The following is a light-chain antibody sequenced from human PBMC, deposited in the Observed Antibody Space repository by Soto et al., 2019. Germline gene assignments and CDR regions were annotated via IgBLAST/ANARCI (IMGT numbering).Light chain of an antibody. V-gene: IGKV3-15*01. J-gene: IGKJ1*01. CDR2: GAS. CDR3: QQYNNWPPGT. CDR1: QSVSIN. Sequence: EIVMTQSPATLSVSPGERATLSCRASQSVSINLSWYQQKPGQAPRLLIYGASTRAPGIPARFSGSGSGTEFTITISSLQSEDFAVYYCQQYNNWPPGTFGQGTKVDIK.